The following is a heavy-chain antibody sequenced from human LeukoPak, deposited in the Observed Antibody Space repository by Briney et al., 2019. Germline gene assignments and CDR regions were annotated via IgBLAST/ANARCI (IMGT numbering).Heavy chain of an antibody. CDR1: GITLSNYG. J-gene: IGHJ4*02. D-gene: IGHD3-10*01. Sequence: PGGSLRLSCVVSGITLSNYGMSWVRQAPGKGLEWVSGISERGGSTNYADSVKGRFIISRDTSKNTVYLQMNSLRVKDTAVYFCAKRGIVIRAVIIIGFHKEAYYFDYWGQGILVTVSS. V-gene: IGHV3-23*01. CDR3: AKRGIVIRAVIIIGFHKEAYYFDY. CDR2: ISERGGST.